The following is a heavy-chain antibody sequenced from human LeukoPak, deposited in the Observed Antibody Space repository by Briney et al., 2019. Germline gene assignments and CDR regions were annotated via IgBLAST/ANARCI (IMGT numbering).Heavy chain of an antibody. CDR2: ISWNSGSI. D-gene: IGHD5-12*01. CDR1: GFTFDDYA. J-gene: IGHJ4*02. Sequence: GGSLRLSCAASGFTFDDYAMHWVRQAPGKGLEWVSGISWNSGSIGYADSVKGRFTISRDNSKNTLYLQMNSLRAEDTAVYYCAKIGGYSGYALYFDYWGQGTLVTVSS. CDR3: AKIGGYSGYALYFDY. V-gene: IGHV3-9*01.